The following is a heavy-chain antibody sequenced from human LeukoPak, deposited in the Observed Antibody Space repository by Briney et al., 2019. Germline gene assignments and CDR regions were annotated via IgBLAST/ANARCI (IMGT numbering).Heavy chain of an antibody. V-gene: IGHV4-4*07. D-gene: IGHD2-21*02. J-gene: IGHJ4*02. Sequence: PSETLSLTCTVSGGSISSGYWMWLRQPAGKGLELIGRIYTSGGTRYNPSLRGRVTMSAVTSKNQFSLKLSSVTAADTAVYYCARGIRVTASLLSVGFYFDDWGQGTLVTVSS. CDR2: IYTSGGT. CDR3: ARGIRVTASLLSVGFYFDD. CDR1: GGSISSGY.